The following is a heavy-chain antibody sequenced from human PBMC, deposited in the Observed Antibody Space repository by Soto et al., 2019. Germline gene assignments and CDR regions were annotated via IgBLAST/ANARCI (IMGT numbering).Heavy chain of an antibody. CDR2: IISSSRHI. CDR3: ARGHDYFDNSLNFDY. CDR1: GFSFSSYS. J-gene: IGHJ4*02. V-gene: IGHV3-21*01. D-gene: IGHD3-22*01. Sequence: GGSLRLSCAASGFSFSSYSMNWVRQAPGKGLEWLSFIISSSRHIYYADSVEGRFTISRNNARNSLFLQMNSLRAEDTAVYYCARGHDYFDNSLNFDYWGPGTLVTVSS.